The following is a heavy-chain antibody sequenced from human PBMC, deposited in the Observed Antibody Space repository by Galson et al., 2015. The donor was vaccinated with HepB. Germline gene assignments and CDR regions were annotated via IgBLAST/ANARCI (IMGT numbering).Heavy chain of an antibody. J-gene: IGHJ4*02. D-gene: IGHD7-27*01. CDR3: ATSLG. CDR2: IDPSDSSS. V-gene: IGHV5-10-1*01. CDR1: GSNFGNYW. Sequence: QSGAEVKKPGESLRISCQGSGSNFGNYWLSWVRQMPGKGLEWMGKIDPSDSSSDYSPSYEGHVTISIDKSKSTAYLQWNTLKISDTAMYYCATSLGWGRGTQVIVSS.